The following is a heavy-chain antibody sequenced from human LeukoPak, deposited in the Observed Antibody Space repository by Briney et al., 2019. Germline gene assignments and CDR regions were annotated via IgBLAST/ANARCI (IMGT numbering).Heavy chain of an antibody. CDR1: GGSISSSSYY. V-gene: IGHV4-39*01. CDR3: ARHPSLVCSSTSCFPWFDP. J-gene: IGHJ5*02. CDR2: IYYSGST. Sequence: SETLSLTCTVSGGSISSSSYYWGWIRQPPGKGLAWIGRIYYSGSTYYNPSLKSRVTISVDTSKNQFSLKLSSVTAADTAVYYCARHPSLVCSSTSCFPWFDPWGQGTLVTVSS. D-gene: IGHD2-2*01.